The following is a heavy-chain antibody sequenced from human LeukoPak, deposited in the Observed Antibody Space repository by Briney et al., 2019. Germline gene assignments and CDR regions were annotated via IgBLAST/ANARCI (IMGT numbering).Heavy chain of an antibody. CDR3: ARRIYDSRGYYFDS. V-gene: IGHV5-51*01. CDR2: IYPDDSDI. CDR1: GYTFINYW. Sequence: GESLKISCKGSGYTFINYWIGWVRQMPGKGLEWMGIIYPDDSDIKYSPSFQGQVTISADKSISTAYLQWSSLKASDTAMYCCARRIYDSRGYYFDSWGQGTLVTVSS. J-gene: IGHJ4*02. D-gene: IGHD3-22*01.